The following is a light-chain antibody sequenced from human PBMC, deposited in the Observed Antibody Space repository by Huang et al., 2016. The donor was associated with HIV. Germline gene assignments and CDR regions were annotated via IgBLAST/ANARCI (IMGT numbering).Light chain of an antibody. CDR1: QCIRNS. CDR3: QQYYSTPT. CDR2: AAS. Sequence: DIQMTQSPSSLSASVGDRVTITCRASQCIRNSLAWYHQRPGKAPTLLLYAASRLESGVPSRFSGSGSGTDYPLSINSLQPEDFATDYCQQYYSTPTFGQGTKVETK. J-gene: IGKJ1*01. V-gene: IGKV1-NL1*01.